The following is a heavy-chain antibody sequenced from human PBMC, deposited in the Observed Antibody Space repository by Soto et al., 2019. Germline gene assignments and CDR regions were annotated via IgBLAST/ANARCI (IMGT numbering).Heavy chain of an antibody. Sequence: QVQLVESGGGVVQPGRSLRLSCAASGFTFSSYGMHWVRQAPGKGLEWVAVISYDGSNKYYADSVKGRFTISRDNSKNTLYLQMNSLRAEDTAVYYCAKDKLLRGIAVAGIFDYWGQGTLVTVSS. D-gene: IGHD6-13*01. V-gene: IGHV3-30*18. J-gene: IGHJ4*02. CDR1: GFTFSSYG. CDR3: AKDKLLRGIAVAGIFDY. CDR2: ISYDGSNK.